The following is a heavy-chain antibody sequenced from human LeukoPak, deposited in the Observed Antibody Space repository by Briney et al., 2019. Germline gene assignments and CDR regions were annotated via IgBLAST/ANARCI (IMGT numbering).Heavy chain of an antibody. V-gene: IGHV1-2*02. CDR2: INPNSGGT. CDR1: GYTFTDYY. CDR3: ARDFIRGSSFAYRLLES. Sequence: ASVKVSCKASGYTFTDYYIHWVRQAPGQRLQWMGWINPNSGGTNYAQKFQGRVTLTRDMSTSTVYMELRRLTSDDTAVYYCARDFIRGSSFAYRLLESWGQGTLVIVSS. J-gene: IGHJ4*02. D-gene: IGHD5-18*01.